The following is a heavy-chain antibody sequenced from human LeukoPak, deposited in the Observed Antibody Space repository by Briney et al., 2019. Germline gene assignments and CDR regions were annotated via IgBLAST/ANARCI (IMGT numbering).Heavy chain of an antibody. CDR3: ARAYGEGILYPLNYYYYMDV. Sequence: ASVKVSCKASGYTFTSYGISWVRQAPGQGLEWMGWISAYNGNTNYAQKLQGRVTMTTDTSTSTAYMELRSLRSDDTAVYYCARAYGEGILYPLNYYYYMDVWGKGTTVTVSS. D-gene: IGHD2-8*01. J-gene: IGHJ6*03. CDR2: ISAYNGNT. V-gene: IGHV1-18*01. CDR1: GYTFTSYG.